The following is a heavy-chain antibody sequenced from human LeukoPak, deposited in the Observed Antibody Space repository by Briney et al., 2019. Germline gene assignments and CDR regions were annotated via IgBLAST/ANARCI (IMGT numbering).Heavy chain of an antibody. J-gene: IGHJ4*02. D-gene: IGHD6-13*01. V-gene: IGHV1-69*01. CDR2: IIPIFGTA. Sequence: GSSVKVSCKASGGTFISYAISWVRQAPGQGLEWMGGIIPIFGTANYAQKFQGRVTITADESTSTAYMELSSLRSEDTAVYYCARVRRHSSSWYSPPPGPFDYWGQGTLVTVSS. CDR1: GGTFISYA. CDR3: ARVRRHSSSWYSPPPGPFDY.